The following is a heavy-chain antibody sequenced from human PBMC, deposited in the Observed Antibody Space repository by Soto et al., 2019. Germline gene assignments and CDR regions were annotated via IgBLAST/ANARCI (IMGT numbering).Heavy chain of an antibody. CDR2: IYYSGST. V-gene: IGHV4-59*01. CDR1: GGSISSYY. Sequence: QVQLQESGPGLVKPSETLSLTCTVSGGSISSYYWSWIRQPPGKGLEWIGYIYYSGSTNYNPSLKSRVTISVDTSKNQFSLKLSSVTAADTAVYYCARDADSSSWYGSDYYYGMDVWGQGTTVTVSS. J-gene: IGHJ6*02. CDR3: ARDADSSSWYGSDYYYGMDV. D-gene: IGHD6-13*01.